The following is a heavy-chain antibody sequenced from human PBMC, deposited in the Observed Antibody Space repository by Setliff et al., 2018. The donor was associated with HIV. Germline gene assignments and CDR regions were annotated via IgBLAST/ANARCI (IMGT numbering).Heavy chain of an antibody. Sequence: PSETLSLTCTVSDGSVRSSSYYWGWIRQAPGKGLEWIGQINHNGITHYNPSLETRVTMFADTSKNQFSLRLSPVTAADTAIYYCAKGPRGLSLRYYFDFWAQGSQVTVSS. CDR1: DGSVRSSSYY. CDR3: AKGPRGLSLRYYFDF. CDR2: INHNGIT. V-gene: IGHV4-39*07. J-gene: IGHJ4*02.